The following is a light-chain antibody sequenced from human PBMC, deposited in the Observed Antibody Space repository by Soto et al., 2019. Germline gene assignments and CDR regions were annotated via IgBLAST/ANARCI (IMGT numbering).Light chain of an antibody. V-gene: IGKV1-5*01. CDR1: HTLSTR. Sequence: IQDTNAPVALSASLADRVTITCAARHTLSTRAAWYQQTSEKATTLLIYEASNIVSGVPTSLSGSGAGTEFTLTISSLQHHYSVVYYCQQFGSSPLTFGGGTKVDIK. J-gene: IGKJ4*01. CDR2: EAS. CDR3: QQFGSSPLT.